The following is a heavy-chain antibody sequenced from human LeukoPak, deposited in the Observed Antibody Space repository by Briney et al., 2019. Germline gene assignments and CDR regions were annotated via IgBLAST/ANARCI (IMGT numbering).Heavy chain of an antibody. CDR2: TSSDLNVK. Sequence: PGGSLRLSCAASGFTFRNYVIPWVRPAPGKGREWVAVTSSDLNVKLYADSVKGRFTISRDNSRSTLYLQMNSLRPEDTAIYYCAREGYYGSGSPPSLYFDYWGQGTLVTVSS. CDR3: AREGYYGSGSPPSLYFDY. D-gene: IGHD3-10*01. J-gene: IGHJ4*02. CDR1: GFTFRNYV. V-gene: IGHV3-30-3*01.